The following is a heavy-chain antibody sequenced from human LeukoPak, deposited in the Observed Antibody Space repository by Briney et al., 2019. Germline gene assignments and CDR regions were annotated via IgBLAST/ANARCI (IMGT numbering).Heavy chain of an antibody. CDR1: GFTFVSSA. D-gene: IGHD1-26*01. V-gene: IGHV3-23*01. CDR2: ISGGGGTT. J-gene: IGHJ4*02. Sequence: PGGSLRLSCAASGFTFVSSAMNWVRQAPGKGLEWVSSISGGGGTTNYADSVRGRFTISRDNSKNTLYLQMNSLRAEDTALYYCARDVVQDGLMRYEGAFWGQGTLVTVAS. CDR3: ARDVVQDGLMRYEGAF.